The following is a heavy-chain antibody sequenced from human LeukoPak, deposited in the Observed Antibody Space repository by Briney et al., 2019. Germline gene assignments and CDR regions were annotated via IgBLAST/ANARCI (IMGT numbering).Heavy chain of an antibody. CDR1: GFTFNKHA. V-gene: IGHV3-23*01. Sequence: GGSLTLSCSASGFTFNKHAMSWVRQAPGKGLEWISGMSGGGAGTEYADTVRGRFTISRDNSKNTLHLQMNNLRAEDSAIYYCAKNVVFTRYCDQWGQGTLVTVSS. CDR3: AKNVVFTRYCDQ. D-gene: IGHD3-22*01. J-gene: IGHJ4*02. CDR2: MSGGGAGT.